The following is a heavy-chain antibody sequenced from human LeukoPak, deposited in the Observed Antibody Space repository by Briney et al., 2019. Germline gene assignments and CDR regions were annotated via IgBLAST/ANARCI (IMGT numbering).Heavy chain of an antibody. Sequence: GGSLRLSCAASGFTFSSYAMSWVRQAPGKGLEWVSAISGSGGSTYYADSVKGRFTISRDNSKNTLCLQMNSLRAEDTAVYYCAKDTDEKYYYYGMDVWSQGTTVTVSS. V-gene: IGHV3-23*01. CDR3: AKDTDEKYYYYGMDV. D-gene: IGHD4-17*01. CDR1: GFTFSSYA. CDR2: ISGSGGST. J-gene: IGHJ6*02.